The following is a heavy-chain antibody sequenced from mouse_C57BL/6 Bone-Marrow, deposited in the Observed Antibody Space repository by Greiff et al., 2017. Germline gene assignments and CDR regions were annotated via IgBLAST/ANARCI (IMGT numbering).Heavy chain of an antibody. CDR3: ARSDPVRGYFDY. CDR2: IDPSNSGT. J-gene: IGHJ2*01. V-gene: IGHV1-52*01. D-gene: IGHD3-3*01. Sequence: QVQLQQPGAELVKPGSSVKLSCKASGYTFTSYWMHWVKQRPIQGLEWIGNIDPSNSGTNYNQKFKDKATLTVDKSSSTAYMQLSSLTSEDSAVDYCARSDPVRGYFDYWGQGTTLTVSA. CDR1: GYTFTSYW.